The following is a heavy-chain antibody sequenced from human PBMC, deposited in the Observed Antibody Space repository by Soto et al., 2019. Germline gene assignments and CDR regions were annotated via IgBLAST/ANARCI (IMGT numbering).Heavy chain of an antibody. D-gene: IGHD3-22*01. V-gene: IGHV2-5*01. J-gene: IGHJ4*02. CDR2: IYWNDDK. CDR1: GFSLSTSGVG. CDR3: AHRQLSTPYYYDSSGYPDDY. Sequence: SGPTLENPTQTLTLTCTFSGFSLSTSGVGVGWIRQPPGKALEWLALIYWNDDKRYSPSLKSRLTITKDTSKNQVVLTMTNMDPVDTATYYCAHRQLSTPYYYDSSGYPDDYWGQGTLVTVSS.